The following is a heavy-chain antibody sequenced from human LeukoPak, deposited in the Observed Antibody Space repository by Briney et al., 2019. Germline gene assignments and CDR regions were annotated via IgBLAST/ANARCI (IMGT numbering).Heavy chain of an antibody. Sequence: SETLSLTCAVYGGSFSGYYWSWIRQPPGKGLEWIGEINHSGSTNYNPSLKSRITISINTSKNQFSLKLSSVTAADTAVYYCARRGFGADRNWFDPWGQGTLVTVSS. D-gene: IGHD3-10*01. CDR3: ARRGFGADRNWFDP. J-gene: IGHJ5*02. CDR1: GGSFSGYY. CDR2: INHSGST. V-gene: IGHV4-34*01.